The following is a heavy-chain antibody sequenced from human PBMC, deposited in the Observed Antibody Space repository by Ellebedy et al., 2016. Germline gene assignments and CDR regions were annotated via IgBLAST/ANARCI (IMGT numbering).Heavy chain of an antibody. CDR1: GYTFTGYY. D-gene: IGHD3-10*01. J-gene: IGHJ4*02. Sequence: ASVKVSCXASGYTFTGYYMHWVRQAPGQGLEWMGWINPNSGGTNYAQKFQGRVTMTRDTSISTAYMELSRLRSDDTAVYYCARDSWFGELGFDYWGQGTLVTVSS. V-gene: IGHV1-2*02. CDR3: ARDSWFGELGFDY. CDR2: INPNSGGT.